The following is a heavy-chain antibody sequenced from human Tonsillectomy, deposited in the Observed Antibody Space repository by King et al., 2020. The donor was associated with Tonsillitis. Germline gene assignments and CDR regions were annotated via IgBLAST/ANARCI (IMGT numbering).Heavy chain of an antibody. CDR1: GGSISSNDYY. D-gene: IGHD3-16*02. CDR2: IYYSGST. V-gene: IGHV4-30-4*01. CDR3: ARTLYDYLWGVYRGMFDY. Sequence: QLQESGPGLVKPSQTLSLTCSVSGGSISSNDYYWSWIRQPPGKGLEWIGYIYYSGSTYYNPSLKSRVTISVDTSKNQFSLKLSSVTAADTAVYYCARTLYDYLWGVYRGMFDYWGQGTLVTVSS. J-gene: IGHJ4*02.